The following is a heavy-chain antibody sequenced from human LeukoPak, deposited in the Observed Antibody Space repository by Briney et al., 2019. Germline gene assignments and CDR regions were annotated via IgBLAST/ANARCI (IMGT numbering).Heavy chain of an antibody. D-gene: IGHD6-13*01. CDR2: IDNDGHGI. J-gene: IGHJ4*02. CDR3: AKGRIAAAGTFDY. CDR1: GFTFSGYW. V-gene: IGHV3-74*01. Sequence: GGSLRLSCVTSGFTFSGYWMHWVRQGPEKGLELVSRIDNDGHGIIYADSVKGRFTISRDNAKNSLYLQMNSLRAEDTALYYCAKGRIAAAGTFDYWGQGTLVTVSS.